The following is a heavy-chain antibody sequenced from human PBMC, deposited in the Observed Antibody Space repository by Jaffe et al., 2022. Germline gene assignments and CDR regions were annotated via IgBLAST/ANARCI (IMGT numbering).Heavy chain of an antibody. Sequence: QVQLVQSGAEVKKPGASVKVSCKASGYTFTGYHMHWVRQAPGQGLEWMGWINPNSGGTKFAQKFQGRVSMTSDTSITTAYLELSSLISDDTAEYYCAKFGSGNVPLADWGQGTLVTVSS. CDR3: AKFGSGNVPLAD. D-gene: IGHD3-10*01. CDR2: INPNSGGT. CDR1: GYTFTGYH. V-gene: IGHV1-2*02. J-gene: IGHJ4*02.